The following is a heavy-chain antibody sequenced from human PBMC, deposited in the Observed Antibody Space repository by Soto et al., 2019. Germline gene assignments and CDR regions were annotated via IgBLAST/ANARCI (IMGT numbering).Heavy chain of an antibody. Sequence: GASVKVACKASGYTFTSYDINWVRQATGQGLEWMGWMNPNSGNTGFAQKFQGRVTMTRNTSISTAYMELSSLRSEDTAVYYCASVYYYDSSGYPGDAFDIWRQGTMVTVSS. CDR3: ASVYYYDSSGYPGDAFDI. J-gene: IGHJ3*02. D-gene: IGHD3-22*01. CDR1: GYTFTSYD. CDR2: MNPNSGNT. V-gene: IGHV1-8*01.